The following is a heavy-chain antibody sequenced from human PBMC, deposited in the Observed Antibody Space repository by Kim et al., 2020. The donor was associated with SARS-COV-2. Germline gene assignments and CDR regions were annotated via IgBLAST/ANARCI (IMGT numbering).Heavy chain of an antibody. D-gene: IGHD3-10*01. V-gene: IGHV3-23*01. CDR2: ISGSGGSA. CDR1: GFTFSNYI. Sequence: GGSLRLSCAASGFTFSNYIMTWVRQAPGKGLEWVSGISGSGGSAYYGDSVKGRFTISRDNSKNTLYLQMDSPRVEDTAAYYCAKGISYFTSGSYALHIWGQGTMVTVSS. J-gene: IGHJ3*02. CDR3: AKGISYFTSGSYALHI.